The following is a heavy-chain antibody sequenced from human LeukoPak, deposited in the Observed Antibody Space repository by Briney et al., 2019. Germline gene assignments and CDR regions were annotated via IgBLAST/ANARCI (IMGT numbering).Heavy chain of an antibody. D-gene: IGHD6-19*01. CDR1: GFTFSSYS. V-gene: IGHV3-21*01. J-gene: IGHJ4*02. CDR2: ISSSSSYI. CDR3: ARDRYSSGWYDY. Sequence: GGSLRLSCAASGFTFSSYSMNWVRQAPGKGVEGVSSISSSSSYIYYADSVKGRLTISRDNAKNSLYLQMNSLRAEDTAVYYCARDRYSSGWYDYWGQGTLVTVSS.